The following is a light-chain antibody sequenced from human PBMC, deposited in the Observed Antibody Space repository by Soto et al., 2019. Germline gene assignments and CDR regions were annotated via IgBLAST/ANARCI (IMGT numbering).Light chain of an antibody. CDR1: QSVNSN. Sequence: EIVMTQSPATLSVSPGERATLSCRASQSVNSNLAWYQQKPGQAPRLLIYGASTRATGIPSRFSGSGSGTEFTLTISSLQSEDFAVYYCQQYNNWPQTFGQGTKVELK. CDR3: QQYNNWPQT. V-gene: IGKV3-15*01. CDR2: GAS. J-gene: IGKJ1*01.